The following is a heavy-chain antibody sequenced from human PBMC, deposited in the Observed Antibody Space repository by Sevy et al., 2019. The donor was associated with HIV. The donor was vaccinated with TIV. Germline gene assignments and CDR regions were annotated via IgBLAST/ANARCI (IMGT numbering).Heavy chain of an antibody. CDR2: IYPGDFDT. D-gene: IGHD6-19*01. CDR1: GYSFTSYW. J-gene: IGHJ4*02. V-gene: IGHV5-51*01. Sequence: GESLKISCKGSGYSFTSYWIGWVRQMPGKGLEWMGIIYPGDFDTRYSPSCQGQVTISADKSIRTAYLQWSSLKASDTAMYYCAKSPLYSSGLFYLDYWGQGTLVTVSS. CDR3: AKSPLYSSGLFYLDY.